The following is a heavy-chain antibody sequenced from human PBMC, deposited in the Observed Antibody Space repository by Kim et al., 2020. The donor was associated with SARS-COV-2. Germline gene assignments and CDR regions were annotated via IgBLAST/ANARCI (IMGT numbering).Heavy chain of an antibody. CDR1: GFTFDDYA. D-gene: IGHD3-22*01. J-gene: IGHJ4*02. V-gene: IGHV3-9*03. CDR3: AKDKDYDSSGYLDQ. CDR2: ISWNSGSI. Sequence: GGSLRLSCAASGFTFDDYAMHWVRQAPGKGLEWVSGISWNSGSIGYADSVKGRFTISRDNAKNSLYLQMNSLRAEDMALYYCAKDKDYDSSGYLDQWGQGTLVTVSS.